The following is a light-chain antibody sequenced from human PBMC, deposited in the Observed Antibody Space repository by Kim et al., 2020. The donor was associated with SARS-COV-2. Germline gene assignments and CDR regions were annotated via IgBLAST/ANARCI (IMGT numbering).Light chain of an antibody. CDR1: QSVSSS. J-gene: IGKJ1*01. CDR3: QQRSEWPRT. V-gene: IGKV3-11*01. CDR2: DAS. Sequence: EIVLTQSPATLPQSPGERATLSCRASQSVSSSLAWYQQKPGQAPRLLIYDASNRATGIPARFSGSGSGTDFTLTISSLEPEDFAVYYCQQRSEWPRTFGQGTKVDIK.